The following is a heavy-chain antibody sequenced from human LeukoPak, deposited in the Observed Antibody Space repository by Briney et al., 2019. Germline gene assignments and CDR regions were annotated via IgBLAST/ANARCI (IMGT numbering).Heavy chain of an antibody. CDR3: ARHENRNDGFDY. CDR1: GGSTSRSSYY. D-gene: IGHD1-1*01. V-gene: IGHV4-39*01. CDR2: IYYSGNT. J-gene: IGHJ4*02. Sequence: SETLSLTCIVSGGSTSRSSYYWGWIRQPPGKGLEGIGSIYYSGNTFYNPSLKSRVTISVDRSKNQFSLNLSSVTAADTAVYYCARHENRNDGFDYWGQGTLVTVSS.